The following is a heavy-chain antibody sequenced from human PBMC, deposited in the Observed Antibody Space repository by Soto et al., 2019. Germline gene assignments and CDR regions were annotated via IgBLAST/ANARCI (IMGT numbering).Heavy chain of an antibody. J-gene: IGHJ5*02. V-gene: IGHV3-48*01. D-gene: IGHD6-19*01. CDR3: ARAAGISSGWFWFDP. CDR1: GFTFSSYS. CDR2: ISSSSSTI. Sequence: GGSLRLSCAASGFTFSSYSMNWVRQAPGKGLEWVSYISSSSSTIYYADSVKGRFTISRDNAKNSLYLQMNSLRAEDTAVYYCARAAGISSGWFWFDPWGQGTLVTVSS.